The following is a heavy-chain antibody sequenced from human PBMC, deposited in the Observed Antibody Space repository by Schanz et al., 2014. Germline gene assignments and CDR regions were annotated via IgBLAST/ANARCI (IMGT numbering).Heavy chain of an antibody. CDR1: GFTFSTDA. J-gene: IGHJ4*02. CDR3: ARKVVATIGGYYDN. V-gene: IGHV3-23*04. D-gene: IGHD5-12*01. CDR2: LSEGGGGT. Sequence: EVQLVESGGGLVQPGGSLRLSCTASGFTFSTDAMSWVRQAPGKGLEWVSALSEGGGGTHYADSVRGRFTISRDNSRNTLFLQMNSLRAEDTAVYYCARKVVATIGGYYDNWGQGTLVIVSS.